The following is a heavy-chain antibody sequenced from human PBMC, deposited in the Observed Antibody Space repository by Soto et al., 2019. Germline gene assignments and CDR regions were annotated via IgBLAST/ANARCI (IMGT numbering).Heavy chain of an antibody. D-gene: IGHD6-19*01. CDR3: AKDRQWLAVRDYYYYGMDV. J-gene: IGHJ6*02. V-gene: IGHV3-30*18. CDR2: ISYDGSNK. Sequence: QVQLVESGGGVVQPGRSLRLSCAASGFTFSSYGMHWVRQAPGKGLEWVAVISYDGSNKYYADSVKGRFTISRDNSKNTLYLQMNSLRAEDTAVYYCAKDRQWLAVRDYYYYGMDVWGQGTTVTVSS. CDR1: GFTFSSYG.